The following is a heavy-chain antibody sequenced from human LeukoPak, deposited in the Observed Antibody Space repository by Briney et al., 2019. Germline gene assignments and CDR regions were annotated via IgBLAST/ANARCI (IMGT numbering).Heavy chain of an antibody. J-gene: IGHJ4*02. CDR1: GGSISGYY. D-gene: IGHD6-19*01. V-gene: IGHV4-4*07. CDR2: IYISGST. Sequence: AETLSLTCTVSGGSISGYYWSWIRQPAGKGLEWIGRIYISGSTNYNPSLKSRLTMSVDTSKNQFSLKLSSVTAADTAVYYCARVGQGSGWYFDYWGQGTLVTVSS. CDR3: ARVGQGSGWYFDY.